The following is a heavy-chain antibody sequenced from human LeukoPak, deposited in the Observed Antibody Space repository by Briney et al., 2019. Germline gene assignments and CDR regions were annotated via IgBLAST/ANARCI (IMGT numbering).Heavy chain of an antibody. CDR1: GFTVSGNY. V-gene: IGHV3-53*01. D-gene: IGHD1-26*01. J-gene: IGHJ6*02. CDR3: VKDRGGSPFYGMDV. Sequence: GGSLRLSCAVSGFTVSGNYMTWVRQPPGKGLEWVSVIYSGGTTYSADSVKGRFTVSRDNSRNTLYLPMNSLRAEDTAVYYCVKDRGGSPFYGMDVWGQGTTVTVSS. CDR2: IYSGGTT.